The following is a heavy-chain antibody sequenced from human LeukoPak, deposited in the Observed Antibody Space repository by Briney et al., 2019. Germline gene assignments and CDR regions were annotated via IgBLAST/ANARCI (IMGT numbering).Heavy chain of an antibody. J-gene: IGHJ6*02. D-gene: IGHD6-13*01. Sequence: SETLSLTCTVSGGSISSSSYYWGWIRQPPGKGLEWIGEINHSGSTNYNPSLKSRVTISVDTSKNQFSLKLSSVTAADTAVYYCARGVAAAGYYYYGMDVWGQGTTVTVSS. CDR2: INHSGST. CDR1: GGSISSSSYY. CDR3: ARGVAAAGYYYYGMDV. V-gene: IGHV4-39*07.